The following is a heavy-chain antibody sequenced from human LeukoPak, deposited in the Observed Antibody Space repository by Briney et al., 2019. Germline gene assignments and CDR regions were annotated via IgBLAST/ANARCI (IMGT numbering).Heavy chain of an antibody. Sequence: ASVKVSCKASGGTFSSYTISWVRQAPGQGLEWMGRIIPILGIANYAQKFQGRVTITADKSTSTAYMELSSLRSEDTAVYYCARDEGLGGSPDYWGQGTLVTVSS. CDR2: IIPILGIA. V-gene: IGHV1-69*04. J-gene: IGHJ4*02. CDR3: ARDEGLGGSPDY. D-gene: IGHD2-15*01. CDR1: GGTFSSYT.